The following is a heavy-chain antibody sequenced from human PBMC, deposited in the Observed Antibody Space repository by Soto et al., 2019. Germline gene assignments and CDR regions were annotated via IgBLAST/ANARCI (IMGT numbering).Heavy chain of an antibody. D-gene: IGHD2-15*01. CDR1: GGSVSSGSYY. Sequence: QVQLQESGPGLVKPSETLSLTCTVSGGSVSSGSYYWSWIRQPPGKGLEWIGYIYYSGSTNYNPSLRSRVTLSLDTSQNQFSLKLTSLTAADTAVYYCPSRSCSGGSCYAWFDPWGQGTLVTVSS. J-gene: IGHJ5*02. V-gene: IGHV4-61*01. CDR2: IYYSGST. CDR3: PSRSCSGGSCYAWFDP.